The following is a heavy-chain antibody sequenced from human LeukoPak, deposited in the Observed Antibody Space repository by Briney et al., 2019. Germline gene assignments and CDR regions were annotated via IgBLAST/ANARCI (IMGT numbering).Heavy chain of an antibody. Sequence: ASVKVSCKASGYSFTDKYLHWVRQAPGQGLEWMGWINPKSGGTNYAQKFQGRVTMTTDTSMTTAHMEVSRLTSDDTAVYYCARAGGRSWSDPWGPGTLVTVSS. J-gene: IGHJ5*02. CDR3: ARAGGRSWSDP. V-gene: IGHV1-2*02. CDR2: INPKSGGT. CDR1: GYSFTDKY.